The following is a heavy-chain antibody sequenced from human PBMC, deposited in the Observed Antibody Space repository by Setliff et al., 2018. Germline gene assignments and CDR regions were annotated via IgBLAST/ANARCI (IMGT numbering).Heavy chain of an antibody. J-gene: IGHJ4*02. Sequence: GASVKVSCKASGGTFNTYAINWVRQAPGQGLAWMGGIVPVFGTRNYAQKFQGRVTFSADGSANTAYMELTSLTSEDTAVYYCARNIGMGQRDYFDYWGQGTVVTVSS. CDR2: IVPVFGTR. CDR3: ARNIGMGQRDYFDY. CDR1: GGTFNTYA. V-gene: IGHV1-69*13. D-gene: IGHD5-18*01.